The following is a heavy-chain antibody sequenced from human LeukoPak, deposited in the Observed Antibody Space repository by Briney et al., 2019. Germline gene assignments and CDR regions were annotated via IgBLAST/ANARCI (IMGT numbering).Heavy chain of an antibody. CDR1: GGSFSGYY. J-gene: IGHJ4*02. CDR2: INHSGST. CDR3: ARDPISDY. Sequence: PSETLSLTCAVYGGSFSGYYWSWIRQPPGKGLEWIGEINHSGSTNYNPSLKSRVTISVDTSKNQFSLKLSSVTAADTAVYYCARDPISDYWGQGTLVTVSS. V-gene: IGHV4-34*01. D-gene: IGHD3-3*02.